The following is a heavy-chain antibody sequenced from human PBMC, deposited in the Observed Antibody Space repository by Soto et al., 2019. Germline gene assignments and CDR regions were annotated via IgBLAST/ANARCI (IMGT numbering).Heavy chain of an antibody. D-gene: IGHD3-16*01. CDR2: ISYDGNKK. CDR1: GFTFNRYG. CDR3: AKDGILG. Sequence: QVQLVESGGGVVQPGSSLRLSCAASGFTFNRYGMHWVRQAPGKGLEWVAVISYDGNKKYYADSVKGRFTISRDNSKNTLNLQMNSLRTEDTAVYFCAKDGILGGGQGTLVTVSS. J-gene: IGHJ4*02. V-gene: IGHV3-30*18.